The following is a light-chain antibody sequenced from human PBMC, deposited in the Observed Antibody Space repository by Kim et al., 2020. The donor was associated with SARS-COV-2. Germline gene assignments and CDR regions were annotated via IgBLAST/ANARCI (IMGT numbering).Light chain of an antibody. Sequence: SYELTQPPSVSVSPGQTASITCSGDKLGDKYACWYQQKPDQSPVLVIYQDSKRPSGIPERFSGSNSGNTATLTISGTQAMDEADYYCQAWDSSTVVFGRGTQLTV. V-gene: IGLV3-1*01. J-gene: IGLJ2*01. CDR1: KLGDKY. CDR3: QAWDSSTVV. CDR2: QDS.